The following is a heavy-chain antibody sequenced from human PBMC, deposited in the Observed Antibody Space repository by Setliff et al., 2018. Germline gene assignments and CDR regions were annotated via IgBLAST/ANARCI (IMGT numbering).Heavy chain of an antibody. CDR1: GYIFSDHY. CDR2: INPNGGDT. CDR3: ARARHFGMDV. V-gene: IGHV1-2*02. J-gene: IGHJ6*02. Sequence: ASVKVSCKASGYIFSDHYMHWVRQAPGKGLEWMGWINPNGGDTNYAQTFEGRLTLTRDTSIRTTYMELATLRSDDTAVYYCARARHFGMDVWGQGTTVTVSS.